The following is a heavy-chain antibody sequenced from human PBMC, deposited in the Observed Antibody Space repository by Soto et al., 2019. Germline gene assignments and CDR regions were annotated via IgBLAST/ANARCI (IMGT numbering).Heavy chain of an antibody. V-gene: IGHV4-30-2*06. CDR2: IYDGGAT. CDR1: GGSISSAAYC. D-gene: IGHD2-15*01. J-gene: IGHJ4*02. CDR3: ARGQVVATQF. Sequence: SETLSLTCTVSGGSISSAAYCWSWIRQSPDKGLEWIGHIYDGGATYSSPSLKGRVTISADTSKIQFSLKLSSVTAADTAVYYCARGQVVATQFWGQGILVTVSS.